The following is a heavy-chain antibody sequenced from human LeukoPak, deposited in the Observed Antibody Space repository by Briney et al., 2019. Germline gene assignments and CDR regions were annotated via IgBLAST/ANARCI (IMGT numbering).Heavy chain of an antibody. D-gene: IGHD3-10*01. Sequence: SETLSLTCTVSGGSISSYYWSWIRQPPGKGLEWIGYIYYSGSTNYNPSLKSRVTISVDTSKNQFSLKLSSVTAADTAVYYCAGAGAVRSFDPWGQGTLVTVSS. V-gene: IGHV4-59*01. CDR3: AGAGAVRSFDP. CDR1: GGSISSYY. CDR2: IYYSGST. J-gene: IGHJ5*02.